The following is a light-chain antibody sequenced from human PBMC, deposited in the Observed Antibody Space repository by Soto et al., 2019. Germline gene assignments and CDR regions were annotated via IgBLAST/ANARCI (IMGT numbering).Light chain of an antibody. Sequence: EIVMTQSPATLSVSPGERATLSCRASQSVSSNLAWYQQKPGQAPRLLIYGASTRATDIPARFSGSGSGTEFTLTISSLQSEDFAVYYFQQYNNWPRTFGQGTKLEIK. CDR2: GAS. V-gene: IGKV3-15*01. CDR1: QSVSSN. CDR3: QQYNNWPRT. J-gene: IGKJ2*01.